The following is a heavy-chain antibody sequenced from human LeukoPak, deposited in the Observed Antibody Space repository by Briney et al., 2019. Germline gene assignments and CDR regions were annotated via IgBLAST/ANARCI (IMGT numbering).Heavy chain of an antibody. J-gene: IGHJ4*02. CDR2: INTNTGNP. CDR1: GYTFTSYA. D-gene: IGHD6-13*01. Sequence: GASVKVSCKASGYTFTSYAMNWVRQAPGQGLEWMGWINTNTGNPTYAQGFTGRFVFSLDTSVSTAYLQISSLKAEDTAVYHCALLGSSSLRRVDYWGQGTLVTVSS. CDR3: ALLGSSSLRRVDY. V-gene: IGHV7-4-1*02.